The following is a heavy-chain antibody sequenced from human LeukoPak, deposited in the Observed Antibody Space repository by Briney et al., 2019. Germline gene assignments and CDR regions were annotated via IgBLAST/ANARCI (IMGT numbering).Heavy chain of an antibody. V-gene: IGHV1-2*06. CDR1: GYTFTGYY. CDR3: ARLLWFGEGYYGMDV. CDR2: INPNSGGT. D-gene: IGHD3-10*01. J-gene: IGHJ6*02. Sequence: GASVKVSCKASGYTFTGYYMHWVRQAPGQGLEWMGRINPNSGGTNYAQKFQGRVTMTRDTSISTAYMELSRLRSDDTAVYYCARLLWFGEGYYGMDVWGQGTTVTVSS.